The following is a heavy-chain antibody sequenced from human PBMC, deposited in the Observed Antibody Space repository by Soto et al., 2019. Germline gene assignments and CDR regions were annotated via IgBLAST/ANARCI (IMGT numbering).Heavy chain of an antibody. CDR1: GFSLSPYW. J-gene: IGHJ6*02. D-gene: IGHD3-22*01. Sequence: PGGSLRLSCAASGFSLSPYWMHWVRQAPGRGLEWVSRLSSDGFGAAYADSVKGRFFISRDIARNTLFLQMNSLRAEDTAVYYCAREHHHPYYYDSSGYRVPHFGMDVWGQGTTVTVSS. V-gene: IGHV3-74*03. CDR2: LSSDGFGA. CDR3: AREHHHPYYYDSSGYRVPHFGMDV.